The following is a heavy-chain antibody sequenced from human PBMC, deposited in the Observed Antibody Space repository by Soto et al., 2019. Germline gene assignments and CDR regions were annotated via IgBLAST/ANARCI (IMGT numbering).Heavy chain of an antibody. CDR2: IKQDGSEK. V-gene: IGHV3-7*01. CDR1: GFTFSTYW. J-gene: IGHJ4*02. CDR3: ARDPGCCDGYGWYYFDY. Sequence: EVQLVESGGGLVQPGGSLRLSCAASGFTFSTYWMGWVRQAPGKGLEWVANIKQDGSEKYYVDSVKGRFTISRDNAKNSLYLQMNSLRVEDTALYYCARDPGCCDGYGWYYFDYWGQGTLVTVSS. D-gene: IGHD2-21*02.